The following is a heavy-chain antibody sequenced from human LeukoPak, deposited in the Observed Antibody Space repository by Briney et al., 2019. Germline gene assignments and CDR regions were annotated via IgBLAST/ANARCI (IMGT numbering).Heavy chain of an antibody. CDR1: GDSISSYY. Sequence: SETLSLTCTVSGDSISSYYWSWLRQPAGKGLEWIGRIYTSGSNNYNPSLKSRVTMSVETSKNLFSLKLSSVTPADTAVYYCARESIAVAGSNWFDPWGQGTLVTVSS. V-gene: IGHV4-4*07. CDR3: ARESIAVAGSNWFDP. D-gene: IGHD6-19*01. CDR2: IYTSGSN. J-gene: IGHJ5*02.